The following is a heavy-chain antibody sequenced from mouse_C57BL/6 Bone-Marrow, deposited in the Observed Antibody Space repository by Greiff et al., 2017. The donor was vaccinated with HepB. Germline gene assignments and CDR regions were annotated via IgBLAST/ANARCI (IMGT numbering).Heavy chain of an antibody. D-gene: IGHD1-1*02. CDR2: ISDGGSYT. CDR3: VRDYAWFAY. J-gene: IGHJ3*01. CDR1: GFTFSSYA. Sequence: EVKLVESGGGLVKPGGSLKLSCAASGFTFSSYAMSWVRQTPEKRLEWVATISDGGSYTYYPDNVKGRFTISRDNAKNNLYLQMSHLKSEDTAMYYCVRDYAWFAYWGQGTRVTVSA. V-gene: IGHV5-4*01.